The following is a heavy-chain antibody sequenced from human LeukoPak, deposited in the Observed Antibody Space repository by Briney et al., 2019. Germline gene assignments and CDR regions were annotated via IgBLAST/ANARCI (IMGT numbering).Heavy chain of an antibody. V-gene: IGHV4-61*02. CDR3: ARDWGFTMIVGGAFDI. J-gene: IGHJ3*02. CDR2: IYTSGST. D-gene: IGHD3-22*01. CDR1: GGSISSGSYY. Sequence: SQTLSLTCTVSGGSISSGSYYWRWIRQPAGKGLEWIGRIYTSGSTNYNPSLKSRVTISVDTSKNQFSLKLSSVTAADTAVYYCARDWGFTMIVGGAFDIWGQGTMVTVSS.